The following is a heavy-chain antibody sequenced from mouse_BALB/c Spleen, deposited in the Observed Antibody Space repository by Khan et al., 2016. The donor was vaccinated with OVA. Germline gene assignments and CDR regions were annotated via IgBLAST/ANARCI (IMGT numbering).Heavy chain of an antibody. V-gene: IGHV13-2*02. CDR1: GFTFSYYR. CDR3: SRGGYYYGTPFDY. Sequence: VQLVETGGGLVRPGNSLKLSCVTSGFTFSYYRMHWLRQFPGQRLEWIAVITVKSDNSGANYAESVKGRFTISRDDSKSSVYLQMHRLREEGAAYYYCSRGGYYYGTPFDYWGQGTTLTVSS. D-gene: IGHD1-1*01. CDR2: ITVKSDNSGA. J-gene: IGHJ2*01.